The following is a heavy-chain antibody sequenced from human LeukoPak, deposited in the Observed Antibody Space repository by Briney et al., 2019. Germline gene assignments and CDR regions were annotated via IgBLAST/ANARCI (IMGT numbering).Heavy chain of an antibody. CDR2: IKEDGTKK. V-gene: IGHV3-7*01. CDR1: GFTFNTFW. CDR3: ARDAAGYDP. D-gene: IGHD6-13*01. Sequence: PGGSLRLSCAASGFTFNTFWMSWVRQTPGKGLEWVANIKEDGTKKYYVDSVKGRFTISRDNAENSLYLQMNSLRAEDTAVYYCARDAAGYDPWSQGTLVTVSS. J-gene: IGHJ5*02.